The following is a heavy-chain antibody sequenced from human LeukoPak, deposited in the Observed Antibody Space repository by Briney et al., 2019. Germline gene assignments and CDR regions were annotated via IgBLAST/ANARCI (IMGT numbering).Heavy chain of an antibody. Sequence: GRSLRLSCAASGFTFSSYGMHWVRQAPGKGLEWVAVISSDGSNKYYADTVKGRFTISRDKFKNTLYLQMNSLRAEDTALYYCAKVAMLGGGYYRREIDYWDQGTLVTVS. V-gene: IGHV3-30*18. CDR3: AKVAMLGGGYYRREIDY. D-gene: IGHD3-22*01. CDR1: GFTFSSYG. J-gene: IGHJ4*02. CDR2: ISSDGSNK.